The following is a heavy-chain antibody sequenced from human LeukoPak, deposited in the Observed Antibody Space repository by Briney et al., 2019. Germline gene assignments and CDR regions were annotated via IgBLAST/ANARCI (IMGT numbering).Heavy chain of an antibody. J-gene: IGHJ4*02. V-gene: IGHV3-23*01. CDR1: GFTFSNYA. CDR3: AKYGRGFDY. Sequence: GGSLRLSCAASGFTFSNYAMSWVRQTPGRGLEWVSTISSSGGGTYYADSVKGRFTISRDNSKNTLYLQMNSLGAEDTAVYYCAKYGRGFDYWGQGTLVTVSS. CDR2: ISSSGGGT. D-gene: IGHD3-10*01.